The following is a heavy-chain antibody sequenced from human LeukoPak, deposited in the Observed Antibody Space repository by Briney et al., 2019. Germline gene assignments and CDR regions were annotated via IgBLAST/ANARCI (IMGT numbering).Heavy chain of an antibody. CDR3: ARGGRFGELSSSL. J-gene: IGHJ4*02. CDR2: ISWNSGSI. CDR1: GFTFDDYA. D-gene: IGHD3-10*01. Sequence: GGSLRLSCAASGFTFDDYAMHWVRQAPGKGLEWVSGISWNSGSIGYADSVKGRFTISRDNAKNSLYLQMNSLRADDTALYFCARGGRFGELSSSLWGQGTLVTVSS. V-gene: IGHV3-9*01.